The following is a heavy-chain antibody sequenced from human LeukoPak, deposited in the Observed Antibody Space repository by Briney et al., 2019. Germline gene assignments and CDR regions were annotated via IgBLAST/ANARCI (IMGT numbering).Heavy chain of an antibody. CDR3: ARRTGLALITGYFDL. Sequence: GESLKISCKGSGYSFSSNWIGWVRQMPGKGLEWMGIIYPGDSDTRYRPSFQGQVTISADKSISTAYLQWSSLKASDTAMYYCARRTGLALITGYFDLWGRGTLVTVSS. CDR2: IYPGDSDT. CDR1: GYSFSSNW. J-gene: IGHJ2*01. V-gene: IGHV5-51*01. D-gene: IGHD3/OR15-3a*01.